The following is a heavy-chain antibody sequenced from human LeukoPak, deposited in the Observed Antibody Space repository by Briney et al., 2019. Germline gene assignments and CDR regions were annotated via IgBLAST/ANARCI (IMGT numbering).Heavy chain of an antibody. CDR2: IYTSGST. CDR3: ARANYPYCSSTSCYLDI. CDR1: GGSISSYY. Sequence: SETLSLTCTVSGGSISSYYWSWIRQPAGKGLEWIGRIYTSGSTNYNPSLKSRVTMSVDKSKNQFSLKLSSVTAADTAVYYCARANYPYCSSTSCYLDIWGQGTMVTVSS. J-gene: IGHJ3*02. D-gene: IGHD2-2*01. V-gene: IGHV4-4*07.